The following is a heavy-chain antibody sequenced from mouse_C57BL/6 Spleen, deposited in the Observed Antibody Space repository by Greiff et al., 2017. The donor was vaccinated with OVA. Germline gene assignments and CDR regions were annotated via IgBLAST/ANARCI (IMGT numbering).Heavy chain of an antibody. Sequence: EVNVVESGGGLVKPGGSLKLSCAASGFTFSSYAMSWVRQTPEKRLEWVATISDGGSYTYYPDNVKGRFTISRDNAKNNLYLQMSHLKSEDTAMYYCAREGGSSLAWFAYWGQGTLVTVSA. V-gene: IGHV5-4*01. CDR1: GFTFSSYA. J-gene: IGHJ3*01. CDR2: ISDGGSYT. D-gene: IGHD1-1*01. CDR3: AREGGSSLAWFAY.